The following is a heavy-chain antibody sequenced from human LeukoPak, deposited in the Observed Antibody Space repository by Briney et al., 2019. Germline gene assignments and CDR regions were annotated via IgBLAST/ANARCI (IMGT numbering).Heavy chain of an antibody. CDR1: GYPLTTLE. Sequence: ASVQVSCQTSGYPLTTLEINWVRPAAGQGLEWMGWVHPNSGNTAYAQKFQGRVTMTRDTSISTAYMEVSGLRSDDTAVYFCARGPRNDPWGQGTLVTVSS. CDR3: ARGPRNDP. CDR2: VHPNSGNT. J-gene: IGHJ5*02. V-gene: IGHV1-8*01. D-gene: IGHD1-14*01.